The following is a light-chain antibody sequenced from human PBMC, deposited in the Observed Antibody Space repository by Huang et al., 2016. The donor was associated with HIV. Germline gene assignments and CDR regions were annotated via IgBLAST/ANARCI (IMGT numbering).Light chain of an antibody. J-gene: IGKJ4*01. CDR2: WAS. V-gene: IGKV4-1*01. CDR1: QSVLYSSNNKNH. Sequence: DIVMTQSPDSLAVSLGERATINCKSSQSVLYSSNNKNHLAWYQQKPGQPPKLRIYWASTRESGVPDRFSGSGSGTDFTLTISSLQAEDVAVYYCQQYYSAPLTFGGGTKVEIK. CDR3: QQYYSAPLT.